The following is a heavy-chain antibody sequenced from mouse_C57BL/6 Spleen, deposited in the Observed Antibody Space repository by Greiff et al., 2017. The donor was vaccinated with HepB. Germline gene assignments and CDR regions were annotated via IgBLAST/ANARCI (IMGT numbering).Heavy chain of an antibody. D-gene: IGHD2-5*01. CDR3: AREDMRSNYGVLLDY. J-gene: IGHJ2*01. CDR1: GYTFTSYW. V-gene: IGHV1-64*01. Sequence: QVQLQQPGAELVKPGASVKLSCKASGYTFTSYWMHWVKQRPGQGLEWIGMIHPNSGSTNYNEKFKSKATLTVDKSSSTAYMQLSSLTSEDSAVYYCAREDMRSNYGVLLDYWGQGTTLTVSS. CDR2: IHPNSGST.